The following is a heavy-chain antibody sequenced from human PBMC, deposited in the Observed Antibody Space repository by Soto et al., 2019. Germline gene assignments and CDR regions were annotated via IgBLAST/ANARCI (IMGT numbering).Heavy chain of an antibody. D-gene: IGHD3-3*01. Sequence: EVQLVESGGGLVQPGGSLRLSCAASGFTFSSYSMNWVRQAPGKGLEWVSYISSSSDTIYYADSVRGRFTISRDNAKNSLYRQMNSLRDEDTAVYYCARNLLRFLEWSLDYWGQGTLVTVSS. J-gene: IGHJ4*02. V-gene: IGHV3-48*02. CDR1: GFTFSSYS. CDR2: ISSSSDTI. CDR3: ARNLLRFLEWSLDY.